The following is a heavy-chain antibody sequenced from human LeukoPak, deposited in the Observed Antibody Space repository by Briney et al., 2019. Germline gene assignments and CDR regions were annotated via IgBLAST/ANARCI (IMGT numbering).Heavy chain of an antibody. D-gene: IGHD3-16*02. CDR1: GGSFSGYY. J-gene: IGHJ6*02. V-gene: IGHV4-34*01. CDR3: ARVHIVYYYGMDV. Sequence: PSETLSLTCAVYGGSFSGYYWSWIRQPPGKGLEWIGEINHSGSTNYNPSLKSRVTISVDTSKNQFSLKLSSVTAADTAVYYCARVHIVYYYGMDVWGQGTTVTVSS. CDR2: INHSGST.